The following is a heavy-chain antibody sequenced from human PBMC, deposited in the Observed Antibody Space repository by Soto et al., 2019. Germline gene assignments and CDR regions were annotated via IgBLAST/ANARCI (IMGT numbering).Heavy chain of an antibody. J-gene: IGHJ4*02. CDR2: IYYSGST. D-gene: IGHD3-10*01. CDR3: ARQWVRGLPTGYIAY. CDR1: GGSISSYY. V-gene: IGHV4-59*01. Sequence: SETLSLTCTVSGGSISSYYWSWIRQPPGKGLEWIGYIYYSGSTNYNPSLKSRVTISVDTSKNQFSLKLSSVTAADTAVYYCARQWVRGLPTGYIAYWGQGTLVTVSS.